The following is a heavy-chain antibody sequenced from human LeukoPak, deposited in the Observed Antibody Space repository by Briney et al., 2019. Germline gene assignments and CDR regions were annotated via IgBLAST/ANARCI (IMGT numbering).Heavy chain of an antibody. Sequence: SETLSLTCTVSGGSISGSSYYWGWIRQPPGKGLEWIGSIYYSGSTYYNPSLKSRVTISVDTSKNQFSLKLSSVTATDTAVYYCARRRAGRDWFDPWGQGTLVTVSS. CDR3: ARRRAGRDWFDP. D-gene: IGHD6-19*01. J-gene: IGHJ5*02. V-gene: IGHV4-39*01. CDR2: IYYSGST. CDR1: GGSISGSSYY.